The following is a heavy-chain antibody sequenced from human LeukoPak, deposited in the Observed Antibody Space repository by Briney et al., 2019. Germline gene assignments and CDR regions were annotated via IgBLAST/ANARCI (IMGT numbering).Heavy chain of an antibody. D-gene: IGHD5-18*01. CDR3: APGYYYFDY. Sequence: QPGRSLRLSCAASGFSFSTYGMHWVRQAPGKGLEWVALISYDGGTKYYADSVKGRFTISRDNSKNMLYLQMNSLRAEDTAVYYCAPGYYYFDYWGQGTLVTVSS. CDR2: ISYDGGTK. V-gene: IGHV3-30*03. J-gene: IGHJ4*02. CDR1: GFSFSTYG.